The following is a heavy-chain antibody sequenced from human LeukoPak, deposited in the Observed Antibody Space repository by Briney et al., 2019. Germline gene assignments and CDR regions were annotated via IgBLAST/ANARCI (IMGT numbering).Heavy chain of an antibody. D-gene: IGHD6-13*01. Sequence: SETLSLTCTVSGGSISSYYWSWIRQPPGKGLEWIGYISYSGSTNYNPSLKSRVTISVDTSKNQFSLKLSSVTAADTAVYYCARKMGQQYNWFDPWGQGTLVTVSS. CDR3: ARKMGQQYNWFDP. CDR1: GGSISSYY. V-gene: IGHV4-59*12. J-gene: IGHJ5*02. CDR2: ISYSGST.